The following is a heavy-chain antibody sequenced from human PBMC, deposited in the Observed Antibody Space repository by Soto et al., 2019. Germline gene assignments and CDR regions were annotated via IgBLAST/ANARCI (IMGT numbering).Heavy chain of an antibody. J-gene: IGHJ6*02. CDR1: GYMFITYG. D-gene: IGHD3-10*01. CDR3: ARDRAGGEWSYYYYGMDV. CDR2: ISAYNGNT. Sequence: GAAVKVSCKASGYMFITYGISWVRQAPGQGLEWMGWISAYNGNTNYAQKLQGRVTMTTDTSTSTAYMELRSLRSDDTAVYYCARDRAGGEWSYYYYGMDVWGQGTTVTVSS. V-gene: IGHV1-18*04.